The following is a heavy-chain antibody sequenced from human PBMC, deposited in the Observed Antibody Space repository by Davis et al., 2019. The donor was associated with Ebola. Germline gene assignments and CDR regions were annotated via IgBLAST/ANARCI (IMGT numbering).Heavy chain of an antibody. Sequence: SETLSLTCTVTAGSISTYYWSWIRQPPGKGLEWIGHISYTGNTNYNAYLKSRVTISVDTSKNQFSLKLSSVTAADTAVYYCARVNPDYGDDYWGQGTLVTVSS. CDR2: ISYTGNT. J-gene: IGHJ4*02. CDR1: AGSISTYY. V-gene: IGHV4-59*01. D-gene: IGHD4-17*01. CDR3: ARVNPDYGDDY.